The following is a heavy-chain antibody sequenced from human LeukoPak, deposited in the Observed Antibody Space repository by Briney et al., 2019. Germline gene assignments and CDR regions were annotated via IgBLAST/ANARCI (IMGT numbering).Heavy chain of an antibody. Sequence: SETLSLTCTVSGASINSYSWGWIRQPAGRPLEWIGCFYTSGSNDYNPSLRRRVTMSVDTSRNQPFSLKLSSVTAADTAVYYCVRPDSGEGAFDIWGQGTMVIVSS. CDR3: VRPDSGEGAFDI. CDR2: FYTSGSN. J-gene: IGHJ3*02. V-gene: IGHV4-4*07. D-gene: IGHD6-19*01. CDR1: GASINSYS.